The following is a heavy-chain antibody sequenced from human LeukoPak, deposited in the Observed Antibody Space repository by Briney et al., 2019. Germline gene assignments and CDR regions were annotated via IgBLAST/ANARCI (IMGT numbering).Heavy chain of an antibody. J-gene: IGHJ6*03. CDR2: ISGSGGST. Sequence: GGSLRLSCAASGFTFSSYAMSWVRQAPGKGLEWVSAISGSGGSTYYADSVKGRFTISRDNSKNTLYLQMNSLRAEDTAVYYCARGRDFTYYYYYYMDVWGKGTTVTVSS. D-gene: IGHD3-3*01. V-gene: IGHV3-23*01. CDR1: GFTFSSYA. CDR3: ARGRDFTYYYYYYMDV.